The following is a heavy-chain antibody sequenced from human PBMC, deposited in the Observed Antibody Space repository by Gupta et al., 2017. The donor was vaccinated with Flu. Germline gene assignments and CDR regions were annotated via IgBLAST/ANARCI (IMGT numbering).Heavy chain of an antibody. J-gene: IGHJ5*02. Sequence: EVQLLESGGGLVQPGGSLRLSCAASGFTFSSYAMSWVRQAPGKGLGVVSAISGSGGSTYYADSVKGRFTISRDNSKNTLYLQMNSLRAEDTAVYYCAKGLRWTTGWFDPWGQGTLVTVSS. CDR3: AKGLRWTTGWFDP. CDR1: GFTFSSYA. D-gene: IGHD4-17*01. V-gene: IGHV3-23*01. CDR2: ISGSGGST.